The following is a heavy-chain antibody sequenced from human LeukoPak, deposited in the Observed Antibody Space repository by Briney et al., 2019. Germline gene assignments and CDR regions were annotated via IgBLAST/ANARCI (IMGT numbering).Heavy chain of an antibody. J-gene: IGHJ4*02. CDR2: ISSSGSTI. D-gene: IGHD2-8*01. Sequence: GGSLRLSCAASGFTFSSYWMSWIRQAPGKGLEWVSYISSSGSTIYYADSVKGRFTISRDNAKNSLYLQMNSLRAEDTAVYYCARDLRMGYFDYWGQGTLVTVSS. CDR3: ARDLRMGYFDY. CDR1: GFTFSSYW. V-gene: IGHV3-11*04.